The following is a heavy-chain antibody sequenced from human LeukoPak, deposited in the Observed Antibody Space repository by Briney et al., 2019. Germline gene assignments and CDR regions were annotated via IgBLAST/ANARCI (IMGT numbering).Heavy chain of an antibody. CDR3: ARGSQQLVGFDY. V-gene: IGHV3-21*01. CDR1: GFTFSSYS. Sequence: GGSLRLSCAASGFTFSSYSMTWVRQAPGKGLEWVSSISSSSSYIYYADSVKGRFTISRDNAKNSLYLQMNSLRAEDTAVYYCARGSQQLVGFDYWGQGTLVTVSS. J-gene: IGHJ4*02. CDR2: ISSSSSYI. D-gene: IGHD6-13*01.